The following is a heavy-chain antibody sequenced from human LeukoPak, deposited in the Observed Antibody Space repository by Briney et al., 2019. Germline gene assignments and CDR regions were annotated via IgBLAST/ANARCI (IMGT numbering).Heavy chain of an antibody. D-gene: IGHD5-18*01. V-gene: IGHV4-4*07. CDR2: IYTSGNT. CDR1: GGSISSYY. CDR3: ARGYGGYSHGHYYYYMDV. J-gene: IGHJ6*03. Sequence: TSETLSLTCTVSGGSISSYYWSWIWQPAGKGLEWIGRIYTSGNTSYSPSLKSRVTMSLDTPKNQFSLKLSSVTAADTAVYYCARGYGGYSHGHYYYYMDVWGKGTTVTVSS.